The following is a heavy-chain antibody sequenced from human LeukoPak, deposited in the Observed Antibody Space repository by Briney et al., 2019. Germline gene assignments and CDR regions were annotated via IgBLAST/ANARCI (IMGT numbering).Heavy chain of an antibody. J-gene: IGHJ2*01. CDR3: ATLYYDSSGRFYWYFDL. CDR2: IYSGGST. V-gene: IGHV3-53*01. CDR1: GFTVSSNY. D-gene: IGHD3-22*01. Sequence: GGSLRLSCAASGFTVSSNYMSWVRQAPGKGLEWVSVIYSGGSTYYADSVKGRFTISRDNSKNTLYLQMNSLRAEDTAVYYCATLYYDSSGRFYWYFDLWGRGTLVTVSS.